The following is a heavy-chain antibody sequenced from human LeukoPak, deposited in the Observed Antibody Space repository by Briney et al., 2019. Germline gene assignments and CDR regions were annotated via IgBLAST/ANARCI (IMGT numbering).Heavy chain of an antibody. CDR2: ISGSGGTT. V-gene: IGHV3-23*01. CDR1: GFTFSSYA. CDR3: ARAGMITFGGAHYYYYGMDV. D-gene: IGHD3-16*01. J-gene: IGHJ6*02. Sequence: GGSLRLSCAASGFTFSSYAMNWVRQAPGKGLEWVSTISGSGGTTYYADSVKGRFTISRDNSKNTLYLQMNSLRAEDTAVYYCARAGMITFGGAHYYYYGMDVWGQGTTVTVSS.